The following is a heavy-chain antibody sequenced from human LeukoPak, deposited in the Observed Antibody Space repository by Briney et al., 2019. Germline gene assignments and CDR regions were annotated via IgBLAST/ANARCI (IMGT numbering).Heavy chain of an antibody. J-gene: IGHJ4*02. D-gene: IGHD4-23*01. CDR1: GDSITSTPYY. CDR3: ARHLNSGGNSPLVY. Sequence: SETLSLTCTVSGDSITSTPYYWGWIRRSPGKGLEWIGIIYYSGSTYYNPSLKSRVTMSVDTSKNQFSLKLNSVTAADTAVYFCARHLNSGGNSPLVYWGQGTLVTVSS. CDR2: IYYSGST. V-gene: IGHV4-39*01.